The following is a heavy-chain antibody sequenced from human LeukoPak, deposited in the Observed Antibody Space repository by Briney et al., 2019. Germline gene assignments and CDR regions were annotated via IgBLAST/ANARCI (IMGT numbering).Heavy chain of an antibody. CDR3: ARVEPPYDSSGYYYERGANFDY. CDR2: ISSSSSYI. Sequence: GGSLRLSCAASGLTVSSNYMNWVRQAPGKGLEWVSSISSSSSYIYYADSVKGRFTISRDNAKNSLYLQMNSLRAEDTAVYYCARVEPPYDSSGYYYERGANFDYWGQGTLVTVSS. CDR1: GLTVSSNY. D-gene: IGHD3-22*01. J-gene: IGHJ4*02. V-gene: IGHV3-21*01.